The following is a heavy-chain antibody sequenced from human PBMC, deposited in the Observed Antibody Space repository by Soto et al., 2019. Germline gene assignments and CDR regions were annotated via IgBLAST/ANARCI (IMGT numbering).Heavy chain of an antibody. V-gene: IGHV1-69*01. J-gene: IGHJ4*02. CDR1: GGPFSPSF. CDR3: VRGYGDYDDY. D-gene: IGHD5-18*01. CDR2: ITPLSSTT. Sequence: QVQLVQSGAEVKQPGSSVKISCKSSGGPFSPSFTTWVRQAPGQGLEWMGGITPLSSTTTFAQKFRDRVTITADESTATVYLEIASLTTDDTAIYFCVRGYGDYDDYWGQGTPITVSA.